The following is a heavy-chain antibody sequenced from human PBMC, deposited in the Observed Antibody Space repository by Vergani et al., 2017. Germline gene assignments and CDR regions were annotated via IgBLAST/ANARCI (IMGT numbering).Heavy chain of an antibody. CDR2: ISPKTGDT. CDR3: AHSSNFGRRDCFDS. D-gene: IGHD3-10*01. CDR1: ESTFSDYN. J-gene: IGHJ5*01. Sequence: QVQLMQSGPVMKKPGGSMKVSCKASESTFSDYNIHWVRQAPGQGLQWMGWISPKTGDTDYVQRFQDRVTMTRDASTRTVYLKMTRLTSDDTAIYYCAHSSNFGRRDCFDSWGPGTLVTVSS. V-gene: IGHV1-2*02.